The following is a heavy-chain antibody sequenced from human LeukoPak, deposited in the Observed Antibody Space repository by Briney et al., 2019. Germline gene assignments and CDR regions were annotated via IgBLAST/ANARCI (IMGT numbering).Heavy chain of an antibody. CDR3: ARGDYVDPEFDY. V-gene: IGHV6-1*01. D-gene: IGHD4-17*01. CDR2: TYYRSKWHN. Sequence: SQTLSLTCAISGDSVSNKNTAWNWIRQSPSRGLEWLGRTYYRSKWHNTYAASVKSRITINPDTSKNQFSLKLSSVTAADTAVYYCARGDYVDPEFDYWGQGTLVTVSS. CDR1: GDSVSNKNTA. J-gene: IGHJ4*02.